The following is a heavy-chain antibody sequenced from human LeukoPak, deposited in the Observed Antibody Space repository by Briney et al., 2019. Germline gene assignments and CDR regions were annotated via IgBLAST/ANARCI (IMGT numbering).Heavy chain of an antibody. V-gene: IGHV3-7*03. CDR3: AREEVKSFDN. Sequence: GGSLSLSCAASGFRFSGYWMTWVRQAPGKGLEWVANMKGDGSETSYVTSVRGRFTISRDNAKNSLYLQMNNLRVEDTAVYYCAREEVKSFDNWGQGTLVTVSS. CDR1: GFRFSGYW. J-gene: IGHJ4*02. CDR2: MKGDGSET.